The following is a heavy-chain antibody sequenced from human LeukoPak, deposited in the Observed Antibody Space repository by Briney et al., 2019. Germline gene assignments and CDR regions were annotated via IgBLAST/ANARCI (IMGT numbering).Heavy chain of an antibody. J-gene: IGHJ5*02. CDR3: ARDARIQLWFWFDP. V-gene: IGHV3-30*04. CDR2: ISYDGSNK. D-gene: IGHD5-18*01. Sequence: GGSLRLSCAASGFTFSSYSMHWVRQAPGKGLEWVAVISYDGSNKYYADSVKGRFTISRDNSKNTLYLQMNSLRAEDTAVYYCARDARIQLWFWFDPWGQGTLVTVSS. CDR1: GFTFSSYS.